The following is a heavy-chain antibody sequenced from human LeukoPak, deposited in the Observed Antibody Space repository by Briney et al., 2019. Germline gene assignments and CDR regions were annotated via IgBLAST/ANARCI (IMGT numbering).Heavy chain of an antibody. J-gene: IGHJ4*02. CDR3: ARGGSSWTGFDY. CDR2: INPNSGGT. D-gene: IGHD6-13*01. V-gene: IGHV1-2*02. CDR1: GYTFTGYY. Sequence: ASVKVSCKASGYTFTGYYMHWVRQAPGQGLEWMGWINPNSGGTSYAQKFQGRVTMTRDTSISTAYMELSRLRSDDTAVYYCARGGSSWTGFDYWGQGTLVTVSS.